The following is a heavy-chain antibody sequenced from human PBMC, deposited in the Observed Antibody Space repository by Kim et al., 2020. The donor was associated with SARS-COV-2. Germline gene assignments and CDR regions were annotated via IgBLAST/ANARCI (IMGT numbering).Heavy chain of an antibody. CDR1: GYSFTSYW. J-gene: IGHJ5*02. CDR3: ARIEGSGWSWTNWFDP. V-gene: IGHV5-51*01. Sequence: GESLKISCKGSGYSFTSYWIGWVRQMPGKGLEWMGIIYPGDSDTRYSPSFQGQVTISADKSISTAYLQWSSLKASDTAMYYCARIEGSGWSWTNWFDPWGQGTLVTVSS. CDR2: IYPGDSDT. D-gene: IGHD6-19*01.